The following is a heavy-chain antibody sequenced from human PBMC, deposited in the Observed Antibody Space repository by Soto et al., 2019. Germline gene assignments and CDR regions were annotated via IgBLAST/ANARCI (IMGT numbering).Heavy chain of an antibody. Sequence: EVQLVESGGGLVQPGGSLRLSCAPSGFTFSCYWMSWVRQAPVKGLEWVGNIKQDGSEKNYVDFVEGRFTISRDNAENSLYLQMNSLRAEDTAVYYCARIASAGRGWDVWGQGTTVVVSS. V-gene: IGHV3-7*01. CDR2: IKQDGSEK. D-gene: IGHD6-13*01. CDR1: GFTFSCYW. CDR3: ARIASAGRGWDV. J-gene: IGHJ6*02.